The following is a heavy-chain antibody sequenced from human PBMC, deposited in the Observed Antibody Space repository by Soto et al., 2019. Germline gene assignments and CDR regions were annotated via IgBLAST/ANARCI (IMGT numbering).Heavy chain of an antibody. CDR2: INPSGGST. V-gene: IGHV1-46*01. D-gene: IGHD2-15*01. Sequence: ASVKVSCKASGYTFTSYYMHWVRQAPGQGLEWMGIINPSGGSTSYAQKFQGRVTMTRDTSTSTVYMELSSLRSEDTAVYYCARDSCSGGSCSSSWFDPWGQGTLVTVSS. CDR1: GYTFTSYY. J-gene: IGHJ5*02. CDR3: ARDSCSGGSCSSSWFDP.